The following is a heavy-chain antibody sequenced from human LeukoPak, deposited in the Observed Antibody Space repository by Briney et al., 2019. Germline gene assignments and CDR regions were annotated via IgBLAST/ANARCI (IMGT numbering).Heavy chain of an antibody. CDR2: ISAYNGNT. J-gene: IGHJ1*01. CDR3: ARGPFSLGVGVRSAEFFQH. V-gene: IGHV1-18*01. Sequence: GASVKVSXKASGYIFSNYGINWVRQAPGQGLEWMGWISAYNGNTEYAQKVQVRATMTTDTSTSTAYMELRSLRSDDTAVYYCARGPFSLGVGVRSAEFFQHWGQGTLVTVSS. CDR1: GYIFSNYG. D-gene: IGHD3-10*01.